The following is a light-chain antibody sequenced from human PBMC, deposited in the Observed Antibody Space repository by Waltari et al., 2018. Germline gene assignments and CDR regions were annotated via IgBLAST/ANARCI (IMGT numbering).Light chain of an antibody. CDR2: AAS. Sequence: DIQLTQSPSFLSTSVGDRVTITCRANQDISSYLAWYQQKPGKAPKLLISAASTLQRAVPSRFSGSGSGTEFTLTISSLQSEDIATYYCQQLLSYPLTFGGGTKVEIK. CDR1: QDISSY. CDR3: QQLLSYPLT. V-gene: IGKV1-9*01. J-gene: IGKJ4*01.